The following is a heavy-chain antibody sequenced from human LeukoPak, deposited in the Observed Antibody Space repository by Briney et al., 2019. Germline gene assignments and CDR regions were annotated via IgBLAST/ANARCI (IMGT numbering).Heavy chain of an antibody. J-gene: IGHJ5*02. D-gene: IGHD3-22*01. CDR2: ISGSGGST. CDR3: AKDRRSPYYYDSSGYSA. V-gene: IGHV3-23*01. Sequence: GGSLRLSCAASGFTFSNYAMSWVRQAPGKGLEWVSAISGSGGSTYYADSVKGRFTISRDNSKNTLYLQMNSLRAEDTAVYYCAKDRRSPYYYDSSGYSAWGQGTLVTVSS. CDR1: GFTFSNYA.